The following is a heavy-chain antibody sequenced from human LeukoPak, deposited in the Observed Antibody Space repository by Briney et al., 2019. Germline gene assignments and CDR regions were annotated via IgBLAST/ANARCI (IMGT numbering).Heavy chain of an antibody. CDR2: INANSGDT. CDR3: AREISGYSDY. Sequence: GASVKVSCKASGYICTDYFMHWVRQPPGQGLEWMGWINANSGDTKYAQKFQGRLTMTRDTSISTAYMELSRLRSDDTAMYYCAREISGYSDYWGQGTLVTVSS. V-gene: IGHV1-2*02. J-gene: IGHJ4*02. D-gene: IGHD3-22*01. CDR1: GYICTDYF.